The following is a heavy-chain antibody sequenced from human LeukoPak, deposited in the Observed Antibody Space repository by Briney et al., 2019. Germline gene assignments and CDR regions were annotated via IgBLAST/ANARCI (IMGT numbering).Heavy chain of an antibody. CDR1: GDSISSSSYY. CDR3: AREGGSYRPLDY. Sequence: PSETLSLTCTVSGDSISSSSYYWGWIRQPPGKGLEWIGSIYSSGSTYYNPSLMSRVTISVDTSKSQFSLTLRSVTAADTAVYYCAREGGSYRPLDYSGQGTLVTVSS. CDR2: IYSSGST. J-gene: IGHJ4*02. D-gene: IGHD3-16*02. V-gene: IGHV4-39*07.